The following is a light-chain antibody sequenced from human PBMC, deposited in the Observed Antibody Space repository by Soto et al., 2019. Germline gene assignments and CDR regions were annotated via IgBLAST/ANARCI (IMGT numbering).Light chain of an antibody. J-gene: IGLJ2*01. CDR3: LVSYSGARV. Sequence: QAVVTQESSLTVSPGGTVTLTCGFSTGAVTSGHYPYWFQQKPGQAPRTLIYDTNNKHSWTPARFSGSLLGGKAALTLSGAQPEDEADYYCLVSYSGARVFGGGTTLTVL. CDR1: TGAVTSGHY. V-gene: IGLV7-46*01. CDR2: DTN.